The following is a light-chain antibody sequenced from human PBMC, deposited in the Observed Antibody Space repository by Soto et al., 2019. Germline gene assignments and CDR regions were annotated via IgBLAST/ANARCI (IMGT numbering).Light chain of an antibody. J-gene: IGKJ4*01. V-gene: IGKV3-20*01. CDR1: QRVSTSY. CDR3: QQLNSYPRT. CDR2: GAS. Sequence: EIVLTQSPGTLSLSPGERATLSCRAIQRVSTSYLACYQQKTGPAPSLLRYGASSWATGRPDRFSGSGSGTDFTFTISRLLPEDFATYYCQQLNSYPRTFGGGTKV.